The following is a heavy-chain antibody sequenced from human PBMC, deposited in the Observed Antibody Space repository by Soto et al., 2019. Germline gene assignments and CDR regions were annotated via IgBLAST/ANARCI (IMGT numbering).Heavy chain of an antibody. CDR3: ARDQFDSYGPKGGLDY. CDR1: GGTFSSYA. V-gene: IGHV1-69*05. D-gene: IGHD5-18*01. J-gene: IGHJ4*02. Sequence: ASVKVSCKASGGTFSSYAISWVRQAPGQGLEWMGGIIPIFGNANYAQKLQGRVTITTDASTSTAYMELRSLRSDDTAVYYCARDQFDSYGPKGGLDYWGQGTLVTVSS. CDR2: IIPIFGNA.